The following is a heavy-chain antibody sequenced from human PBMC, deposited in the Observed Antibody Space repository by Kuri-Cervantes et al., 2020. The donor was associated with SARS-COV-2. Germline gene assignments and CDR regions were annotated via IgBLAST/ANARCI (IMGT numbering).Heavy chain of an antibody. Sequence: SGPTLVIPTQTLTLTCTFSDVSLNTYGMRVSWIRHPPGKALEWLARIDWDDDKFYSPSLRTRLTISNDSSKNQVVLTMTNMDPVDTATYYCARINPRTTGWYDFDYWGQGTLVTVSS. CDR2: IDWDDDK. CDR1: DVSLNTYGMR. J-gene: IGHJ4*02. CDR3: ARINPRTTGWYDFDY. D-gene: IGHD6-19*01. V-gene: IGHV2-70*04.